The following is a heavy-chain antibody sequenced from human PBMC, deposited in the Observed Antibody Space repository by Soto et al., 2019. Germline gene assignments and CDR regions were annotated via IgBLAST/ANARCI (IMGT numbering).Heavy chain of an antibody. CDR2: IYYSGST. Sequence: SETLSLTCAVYGGSFSSYYWSWIRQPPGKGLEWIGYIYYSGSTNYNPSLKSRVTISVDTSKNRFSLKLSLKLSSVTAADTAVYYCARRWGDYFDYWGQGTLVTVSS. V-gene: IGHV4-59*08. J-gene: IGHJ4*02. CDR3: ARRWGDYFDY. D-gene: IGHD3-16*01. CDR1: GGSFSSYY.